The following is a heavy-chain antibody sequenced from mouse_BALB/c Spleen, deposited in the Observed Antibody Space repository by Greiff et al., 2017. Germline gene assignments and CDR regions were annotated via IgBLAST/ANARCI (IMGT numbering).Heavy chain of an antibody. CDR1: GYTFTNFW. Sequence: QVQLQQSGAELAKPGASVKMSCKASGYTFTNFWIHWVKQRPGQGLEWIGYINPSTGYTEYNQKFKDKATMTADKSSSTAYMQLSSLTSDDSAVYYCARGLRRYFDYWGQGTTLTVSS. J-gene: IGHJ2*01. CDR3: ARGLRRYFDY. D-gene: IGHD2-2*01. V-gene: IGHV1-7*01. CDR2: INPSTGYT.